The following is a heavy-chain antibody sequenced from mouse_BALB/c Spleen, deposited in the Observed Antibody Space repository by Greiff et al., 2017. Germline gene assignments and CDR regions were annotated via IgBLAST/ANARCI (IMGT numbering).Heavy chain of an antibody. D-gene: IGHD1-1*01. J-gene: IGHJ4*01. CDR2: INPSNGRT. V-gene: IGHV1S81*02. CDR3: ARYDYGSSSYAMDD. Sequence: QVQLQQPGAELVKPGASVKLSCKASGYTFTSYWMHWVKQRPGQGLEWIGEINPSNGRTNYNEKFKSKATLTVDKSSSTAYMQLSSLTSEDSAVYYCARYDYGSSSYAMDDWGQGTSVTVSS. CDR1: GYTFTSYW.